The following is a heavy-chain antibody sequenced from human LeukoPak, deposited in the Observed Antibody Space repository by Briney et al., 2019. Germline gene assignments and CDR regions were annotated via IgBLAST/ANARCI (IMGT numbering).Heavy chain of an antibody. J-gene: IGHJ5*02. CDR1: GGSFSGYY. CDR3: ARGRGAGYSSSWYSRGWFDP. D-gene: IGHD6-13*01. V-gene: IGHV4-34*01. Sequence: SETLSLTCAVYGGSFSGYYWSWIRQPPGKGLEWIGEINHSGSTNYNPSLKGRVTISVDTSKNQFSLKLSSVTAADTAVYYCARGRGAGYSSSWYSRGWFDPWGQGTLVTVSS. CDR2: INHSGST.